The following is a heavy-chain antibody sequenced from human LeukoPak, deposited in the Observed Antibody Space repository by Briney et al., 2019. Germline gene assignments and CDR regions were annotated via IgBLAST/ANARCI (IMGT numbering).Heavy chain of an antibody. Sequence: SETLSLTCAVYGGSFSGYYWSWIRQPPGKGLEWIGEINHSGSTNYNPSLKSRVTISVDTSKNQCSMKLSSVTAADTAVYYCARDSGEYCGGDCYPTAGNYFDYWGQGTLVTVSS. CDR3: ARDSGEYCGGDCYPTAGNYFDY. CDR2: INHSGST. V-gene: IGHV4-34*01. D-gene: IGHD2-21*02. CDR1: GGSFSGYY. J-gene: IGHJ4*02.